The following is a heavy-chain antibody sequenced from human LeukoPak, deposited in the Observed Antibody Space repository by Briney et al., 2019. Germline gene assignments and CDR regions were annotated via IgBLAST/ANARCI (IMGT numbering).Heavy chain of an antibody. CDR2: ISTSSSTV. Sequence: PGGSLRLSCAASGFTFRDYSMNWVRQAPGKGLEWVAYISTSSSTVHYADSVRGRVTISRDNDKNLLYLQMNSLRADDTAVYYCARGGPYCGGDCYSGGDYWGQGTLVTVSS. CDR1: GFTFRDYS. J-gene: IGHJ4*02. D-gene: IGHD2-21*02. CDR3: ARGGPYCGGDCYSGGDY. V-gene: IGHV3-48*01.